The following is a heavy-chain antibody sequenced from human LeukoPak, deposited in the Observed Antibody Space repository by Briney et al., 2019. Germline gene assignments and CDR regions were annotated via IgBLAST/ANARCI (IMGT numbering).Heavy chain of an antibody. CDR1: GFTFSSYW. J-gene: IGHJ6*02. Sequence: GGSLRLSCAASGFTFSSYWMSWVRQAPGKGLEWVGFIRSKAYGGTTEHAASVKGRFTISRDDSKSIAYLQMNSLKTEDTAVYYCTMSDDCSGGSCYSNYYGMDVWGQGTTVTVSS. CDR3: TMSDDCSGGSCYSNYYGMDV. D-gene: IGHD2-15*01. V-gene: IGHV3-49*04. CDR2: IRSKAYGGTT.